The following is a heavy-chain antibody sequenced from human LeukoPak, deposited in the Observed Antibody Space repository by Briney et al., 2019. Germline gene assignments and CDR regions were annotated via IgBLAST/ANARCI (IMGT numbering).Heavy chain of an antibody. V-gene: IGHV3-53*01. J-gene: IGHJ5*02. CDR1: GFSVSNNY. CDR2: IYTGGST. D-gene: IGHD6-13*01. CDR3: VRGSGSYSSRSGT. Sequence: GGSLRLPCAASGFSVSNNYMSWVRQAPGKGLEWVSVIYTGGSTYYADSVRGRFTISRDNSKNTLYLQMNSLRVEDTAVYYCVRGSGSYSSRSGTWGQGTLVTVSS.